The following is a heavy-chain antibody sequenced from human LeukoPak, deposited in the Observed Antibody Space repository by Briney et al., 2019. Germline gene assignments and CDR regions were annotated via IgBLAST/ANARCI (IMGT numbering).Heavy chain of an antibody. J-gene: IGHJ4*02. CDR2: IKQDGSEE. Sequence: GGSLRLPCAASGFTFSSYWMSWVRQAPGKVLEWVANIKQDGSEEYYVDSVKGRFTISRDNAKNSLYLQMNSLRAEDTAVCYCASLLSSSWYFDYWGQGTLVTVSS. CDR1: GFTFSSYW. CDR3: ASLLSSSWYFDY. V-gene: IGHV3-7*01. D-gene: IGHD6-13*01.